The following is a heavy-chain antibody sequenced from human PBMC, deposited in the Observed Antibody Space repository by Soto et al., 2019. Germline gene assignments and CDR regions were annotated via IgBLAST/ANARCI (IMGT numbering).Heavy chain of an antibody. Sequence: QVQLVQSGAEVKKPGSSVKVSCKASGGTFSSYAISWVRQAPGQGLEWMGGIIPIFGTANYAQKFQGRVTITADESPSAAYMELSSLRSEDTAVYYCARGPLIVRYYYYGMDFWGQGTTVTVSS. CDR1: GGTFSSYA. J-gene: IGHJ6*02. CDR2: IIPIFGTA. V-gene: IGHV1-69*01. CDR3: ARGPLIVRYYYYGMDF. D-gene: IGHD2-8*01.